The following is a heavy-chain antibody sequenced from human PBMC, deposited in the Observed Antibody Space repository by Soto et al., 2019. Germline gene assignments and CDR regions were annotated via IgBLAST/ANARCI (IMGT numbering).Heavy chain of an antibody. CDR2: ISAANGDT. CDR1: GYTFSSYG. D-gene: IGHD2-15*01. J-gene: IGHJ4*02. Sequence: QVHLVQSGAEVKKPGASVKVSCKASGYTFSSYGISWVRQAPGQGLEWMGWISAANGDTNSAPKFQGRVTMTTDTSTCTAYMELRSLRSDDTALYYCATDYRAACGGSCYYFDYWGQGTLVTVSA. V-gene: IGHV1-18*01. CDR3: ATDYRAACGGSCYYFDY.